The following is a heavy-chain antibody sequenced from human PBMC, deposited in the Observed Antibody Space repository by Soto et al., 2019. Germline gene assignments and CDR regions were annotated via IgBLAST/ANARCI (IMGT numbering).Heavy chain of an antibody. CDR2: ISAYNGNT. V-gene: IGHV1-18*01. J-gene: IGHJ6*02. Sequence: GASVKVSCKASGYTFTRYGISWVRQAPGQGLEWMGWISAYNGNTNYAQKLQGRVTMTTDTSTSTAYMELRSLRSDDTAVYYCAAPRRNSYYYYGMDVWGQGTTVTVSS. CDR1: GYTFTRYG. CDR3: AAPRRNSYYYYGMDV.